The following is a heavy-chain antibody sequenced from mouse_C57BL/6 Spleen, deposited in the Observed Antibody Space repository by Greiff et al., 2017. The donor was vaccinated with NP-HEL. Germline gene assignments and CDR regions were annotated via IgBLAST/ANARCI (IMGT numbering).Heavy chain of an antibody. CDR2: ISYDGSN. CDR1: GYSITSGYY. J-gene: IGHJ3*01. D-gene: IGHD4-1*01. CDR3: ARGNWSWFAY. V-gene: IGHV3-6*01. Sequence: DVQLQESGPGLVKPSQSLSLTCSVTGYSITSGYYWNWIRQFPGNKLEWMGYISYDGSNNYNPSLKNRISITRATSKNQFFLKLNSVTTEETATYYCARGNWSWFAYWGQGTLVTVSA.